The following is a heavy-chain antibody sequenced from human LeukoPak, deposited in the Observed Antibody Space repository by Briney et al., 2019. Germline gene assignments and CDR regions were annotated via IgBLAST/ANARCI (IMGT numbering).Heavy chain of an antibody. CDR2: IYYSGST. J-gene: IGHJ4*02. Sequence: SETLSLTCTVSGGSISSSSYYWGWIRQPPGKGLEWIGGIYYSGSTYYNPSLKSRVTISVDTSKNQFSLKLSSVTAADTAVYYCARPKMEGGSYDFDYWGQGTLVTVSS. CDR1: GGSISSSSYY. D-gene: IGHD1-26*01. CDR3: ARPKMEGGSYDFDY. V-gene: IGHV4-39*01.